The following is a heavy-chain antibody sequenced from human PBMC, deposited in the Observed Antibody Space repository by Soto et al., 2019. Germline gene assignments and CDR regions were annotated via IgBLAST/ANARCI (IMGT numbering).Heavy chain of an antibody. V-gene: IGHV4-31*03. CDR3: SREGGDGVAY. Sequence: PSETLSLTCTVSGGSISSGSYYWSWFRQHPGEGLEWIGYIYYGGSTYYNPSLKSRVTISVDTSKNHFSLKLSSVTAADTAVYYCSREGGDGVAYWGQGTLVTV. CDR1: GGSISSGSYY. D-gene: IGHD3-16*01. J-gene: IGHJ4*02. CDR2: IYYGGST.